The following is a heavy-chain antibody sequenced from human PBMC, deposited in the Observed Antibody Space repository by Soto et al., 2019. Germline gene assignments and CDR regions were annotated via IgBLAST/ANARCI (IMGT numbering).Heavy chain of an antibody. CDR2: MFHTGSA. D-gene: IGHD2-21*01. Sequence: QVQLQESGPGLMKPSGTLSLTCAVSGGSITSNWWSWVRQPPGKGLEWIAEMFHTGSANYNPSLMGRLTISMDKSRSHLSLTLNSVTAADTAVYYCARHIAVSGTRGFDHWGQGTLVTVSS. CDR3: ARHIAVSGTRGFDH. V-gene: IGHV4-4*02. CDR1: GGSITSNW. J-gene: IGHJ4*02.